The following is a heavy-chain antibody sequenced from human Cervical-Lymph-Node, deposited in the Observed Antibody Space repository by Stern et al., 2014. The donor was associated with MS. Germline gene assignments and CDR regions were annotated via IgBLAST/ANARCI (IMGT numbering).Heavy chain of an antibody. CDR1: GFTFSNYY. CDR3: AENMDV. CDR2: ISPKNGDT. J-gene: IGHJ6*02. V-gene: IGHV1-2*02. Sequence: VQLLESGPEVKKPGASVQVSCKPSGFTFSNYYVHWLRQAPGQRPEWMGRISPKNGDTNYAPKFQGRVTMARDTSVGLVCLEVTRLRLDDTAIYYCAENMDVGGRGTAVSVSS.